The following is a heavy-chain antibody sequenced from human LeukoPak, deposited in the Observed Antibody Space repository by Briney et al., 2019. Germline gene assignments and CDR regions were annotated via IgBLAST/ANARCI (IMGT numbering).Heavy chain of an antibody. CDR1: GYTFTNYG. CDR3: ARDTVTTWGDAFDI. J-gene: IGHJ3*02. V-gene: IGHV1-18*01. Sequence: ASVKVSCKASGYTFTNYGISWVRQAPGQGLEWMGWISIYNGNTDYAQKLRGRVTMTTDTSTSTAYMELRSLRSDDTAVYYCARDTVTTWGDAFDIWGQGTMVTVSS. D-gene: IGHD4-17*01. CDR2: ISIYNGNT.